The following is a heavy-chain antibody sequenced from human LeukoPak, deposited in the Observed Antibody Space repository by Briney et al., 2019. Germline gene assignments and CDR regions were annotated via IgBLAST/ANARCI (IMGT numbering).Heavy chain of an antibody. CDR2: IKSDGSNT. Sequence: GGSLRLSCAASGFTFSSYWMHWVRQAPGKGLVWVSRIKSDGSNTNYADSVKGRFTISRDNAKNTLHLQMNSLRAEDTAVYYCAKDRGYYDSSGYYYPWDWGQGTLVTVSS. D-gene: IGHD3-22*01. V-gene: IGHV3-74*01. CDR3: AKDRGYYDSSGYYYPWD. CDR1: GFTFSSYW. J-gene: IGHJ4*02.